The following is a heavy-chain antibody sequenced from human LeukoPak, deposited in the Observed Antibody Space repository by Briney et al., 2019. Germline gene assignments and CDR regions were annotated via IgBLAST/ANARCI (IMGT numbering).Heavy chain of an antibody. CDR3: AREGYDSSYSYYLDY. Sequence: SQTLSLTCTVSGCSISSGDYYWSWIRQHQGKGLEGIGTIYYSGSTYYNPSLKSRVTLSVDTSKSQFSLKLSSVTAADTAVYYCAREGYDSSYSYYLDYWGQGTLVTVSS. J-gene: IGHJ4*02. D-gene: IGHD3-22*01. CDR2: IYYSGST. V-gene: IGHV4-31*03. CDR1: GCSISSGDYY.